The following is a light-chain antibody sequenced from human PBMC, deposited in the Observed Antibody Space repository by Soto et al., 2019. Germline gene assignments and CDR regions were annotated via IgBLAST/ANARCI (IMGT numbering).Light chain of an antibody. CDR1: SSNIGNHY. CDR3: ATWDFSLSAGV. J-gene: IGLJ2*01. CDR2: DNN. V-gene: IGLV1-51*01. Sequence: QSVLTQPPSVSAAPGQKVTISCSGSSSNIGNHYVSWYQQLPGTAPKLLIYDNNELPSGIPDRFSGSKSGTSATLGITGLQTGDEADYYCATWDFSLSAGVFGGGTKLTVL.